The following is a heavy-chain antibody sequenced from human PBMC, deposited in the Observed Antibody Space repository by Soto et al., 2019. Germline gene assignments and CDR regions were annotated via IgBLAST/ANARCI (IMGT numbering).Heavy chain of an antibody. D-gene: IGHD2-8*01. V-gene: IGHV3-21*01. J-gene: IGHJ6*02. CDR3: ARSQRNGAMDV. CDR1: GFTFSTYS. Sequence: EVHLVESGGGLVKPGGSLRVSCATSGFTFSTYSMNWVRQAPGKGLEWVSSVTSSTTFMDYADSVKGRFTVSRDDAKISLFLQMNSLRVDDSAVYYCARSQRNGAMDVWGQGTTVTVSS. CDR2: VTSSTTFM.